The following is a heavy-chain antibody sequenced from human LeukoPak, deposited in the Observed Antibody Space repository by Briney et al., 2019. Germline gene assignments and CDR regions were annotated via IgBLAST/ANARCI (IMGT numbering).Heavy chain of an antibody. J-gene: IGHJ4*02. CDR1: RFTFSNYW. CDR3: ARDMGWQQFDQ. V-gene: IGHV3-7*01. CDR2: IKKDGGET. D-gene: IGHD5-24*01. Sequence: PGGSLRLSCVASRFTFSNYWMTWVRQAPGKGLERVAKIKKDGGETYYMESVKGRFTISRDNARNSLYLQMNSLTVEDTAVYYCARDMGWQQFDQWGQGTLVTVSS.